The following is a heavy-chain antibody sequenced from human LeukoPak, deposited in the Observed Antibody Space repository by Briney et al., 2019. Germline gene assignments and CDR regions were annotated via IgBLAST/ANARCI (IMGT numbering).Heavy chain of an antibody. V-gene: IGHV3-74*01. CDR2: INSDGSST. D-gene: IGHD3-22*01. Sequence: PGGSLRLSCAASGFSFSSYWMHWLRQAPGKELVWVSRINSDGSSTSYADSVKGRFTISRDNAKDTLYLRVNSLRAEDTAVYYCARTYSDTSGPPGYWGQGALVTVSS. J-gene: IGHJ4*02. CDR1: GFSFSSYW. CDR3: ARTYSDTSGPPGY.